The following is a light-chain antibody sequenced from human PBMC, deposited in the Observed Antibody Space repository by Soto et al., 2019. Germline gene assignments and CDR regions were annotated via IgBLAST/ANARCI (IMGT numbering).Light chain of an antibody. Sequence: DIQMTQSPSTLSASVGDRVTITCRASQSMSKWLAWYQQKAGKAPKLLIYKASSLEDGVTSRFSGSGSGTDFTLNISSLQPDDFAMYHCQQYSSYPYSFDQGPKLEI. CDR1: QSMSKW. V-gene: IGKV1-5*03. J-gene: IGKJ2*01. CDR3: QQYSSYPYS. CDR2: KAS.